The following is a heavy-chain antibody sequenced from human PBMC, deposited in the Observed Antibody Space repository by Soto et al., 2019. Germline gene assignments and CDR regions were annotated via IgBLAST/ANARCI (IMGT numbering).Heavy chain of an antibody. D-gene: IGHD6-19*01. V-gene: IGHV3-48*02. CDR3: AKGPHTNVGWPYYVDA. CDR1: GFSLANYP. Sequence: PGGSLRLSCVASGFSLANYPMNWVRQTPGKGLEWISYTSPRGETLYYAESVEGRFTISRDNGRNSLFLQMNSLRDEDTALYFCAKGPHTNVGWPYYVDAWGQGVPGTVSS. J-gene: IGHJ4*02. CDR2: TSPRGETL.